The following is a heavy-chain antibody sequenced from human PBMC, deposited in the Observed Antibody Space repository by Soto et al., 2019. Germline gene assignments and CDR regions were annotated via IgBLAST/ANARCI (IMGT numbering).Heavy chain of an antibody. J-gene: IGHJ6*02. CDR2: INAGNGNT. V-gene: IGHV1-3*01. CDR3: ARDMVVTAMLPSAVYYYYGMDV. D-gene: IGHD2-21*02. CDR1: GYTFTSYA. Sequence: ASVKVSCKASGYTFTSYAMHWVRQAPGQRLEWMGWINAGNGNTKYSQKFQGRVTITRDTSASTAYMELSSLRSEDTAVYYCARDMVVTAMLPSAVYYYYGMDVWGQGTTVTVSS.